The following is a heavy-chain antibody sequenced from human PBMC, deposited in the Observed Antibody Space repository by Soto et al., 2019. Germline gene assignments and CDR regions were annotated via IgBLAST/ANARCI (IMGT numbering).Heavy chain of an antibody. J-gene: IGHJ6*02. CDR1: GFTFSSYG. Sequence: GGSLRLSCAASGFTFSSYGMHWVRQAPGKGLEWVAVISYDGSNKYYADSVKGRFTISRDNSKNTLYLQMNSLRSEDTAVYYCARAKLELAKEGYYYYGMDVWGQGTTVTVSS. CDR3: ARAKLELAKEGYYYYGMDV. CDR2: ISYDGSNK. V-gene: IGHV3-30*03. D-gene: IGHD1-7*01.